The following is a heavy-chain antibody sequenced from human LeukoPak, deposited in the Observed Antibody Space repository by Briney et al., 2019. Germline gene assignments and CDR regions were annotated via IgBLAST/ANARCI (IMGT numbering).Heavy chain of an antibody. CDR2: IIPILGIA. J-gene: IGHJ3*02. CDR3: ARDAGIQLWLYAFDI. D-gene: IGHD5-18*01. CDR1: GGTFSSYA. Sequence: SVKVSCKASGGTFSSYAISWVRQAPGQGLEWMGRIIPILGIANYAQKFQGRVTITADKSTSTAYMELRSLRSDDTAVYYCARDAGIQLWLYAFDIWGQGTMVTVSS. V-gene: IGHV1-69*04.